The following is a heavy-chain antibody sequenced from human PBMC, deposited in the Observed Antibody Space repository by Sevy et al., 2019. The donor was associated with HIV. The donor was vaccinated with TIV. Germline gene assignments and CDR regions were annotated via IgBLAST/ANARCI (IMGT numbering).Heavy chain of an antibody. V-gene: IGHV3-72*01. CDR1: GFTFSDHY. J-gene: IGHJ4*02. Sequence: GGSLRLSCAASGFTFSDHYLEWVRQAPGTWLEWVGRPRNKADRYTTEYAASVKGRLTISRDDSKNSLYLQMNSLKTEDTAVYYCATHAGLAAAGRVFDYWGQGTLVTVSS. CDR2: PRNKADRYTT. CDR3: ATHAGLAAAGRVFDY. D-gene: IGHD6-13*01.